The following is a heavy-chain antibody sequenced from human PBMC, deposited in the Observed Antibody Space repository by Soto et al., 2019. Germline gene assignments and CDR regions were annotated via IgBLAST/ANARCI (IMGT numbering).Heavy chain of an antibody. CDR3: ARFMVPLYGMDV. Sequence: SETLSLTCAVYGGSFSGYYWSWIRQPPGKGLEWIGEINHSGSTNYNPSLKSRVTISVDTSKNQFSLKLSSVTAADTAVYYCARFMVPLYGMDVWGQGTTVTVSS. CDR2: INHSGST. CDR1: GGSFSGYY. J-gene: IGHJ6*02. V-gene: IGHV4-34*01. D-gene: IGHD3-10*01.